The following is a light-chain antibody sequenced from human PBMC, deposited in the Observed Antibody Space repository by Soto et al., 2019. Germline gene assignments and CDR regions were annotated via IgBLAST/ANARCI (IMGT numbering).Light chain of an antibody. Sequence: QSVLTQPPSASGSPGQSVTISCTGTSIDVGDSNYVSWDQRHPVKAPSLIISEVSKRPSVVPDRFSGSKSGNTASLTVSGLQAEXEADYYCSSYAGSNNFVFGTGTKVTVL. CDR3: SSYAGSNNFV. CDR1: SIDVGDSNY. J-gene: IGLJ1*01. V-gene: IGLV2-8*01. CDR2: EVS.